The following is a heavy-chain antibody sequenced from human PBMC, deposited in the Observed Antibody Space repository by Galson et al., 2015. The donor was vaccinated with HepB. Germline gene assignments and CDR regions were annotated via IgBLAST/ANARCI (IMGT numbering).Heavy chain of an antibody. J-gene: IGHJ4*02. CDR2: IDWDDDK. V-gene: IGHV2-70*04. D-gene: IGHD3-10*01. CDR1: GFSLSTTRMR. Sequence: PALVKPTQTLTLTCTFSGFSLSTTRMRVTWIRQPPGKALEWLARIDWDDDKFYSASLQTRLTVSKDTSKNQVVLTMTNMDPVDTATYYCGRLGDRHEIDYWGQGTLVTVSS. CDR3: GRLGDRHEIDY.